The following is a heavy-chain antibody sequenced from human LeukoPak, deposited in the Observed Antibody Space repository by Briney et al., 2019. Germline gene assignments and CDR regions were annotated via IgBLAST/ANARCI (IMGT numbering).Heavy chain of an antibody. CDR1: GDSISSSSYY. CDR3: ARDLDTNRRVTFDY. D-gene: IGHD5-18*01. CDR2: IYYSGST. J-gene: IGHJ4*02. V-gene: IGHV4-39*07. Sequence: SETLSLTCSVSGDSISSSSYYWGWIRQPPGKGLEWIGSIYYSGSTYYNPSLKSRVTISVDTSKNQVSLNLTSVNAADTAVYYCARDLDTNRRVTFDYWGQGALVTVSS.